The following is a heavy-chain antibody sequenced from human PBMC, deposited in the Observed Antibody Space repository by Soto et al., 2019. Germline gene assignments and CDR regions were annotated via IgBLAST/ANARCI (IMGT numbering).Heavy chain of an antibody. CDR1: GYTFTGYY. Sequence: ASVKVSFKASGYTFTGYYMHWVRQAPGQGLGWMGWINPNSGGTNYAQKFQGRVTMTRDTSISTAYMELSRLRSDDTAVYYCARYSSSSEDWFDPRGQGTLVTVSS. CDR3: ARYSSSSEDWFDP. J-gene: IGHJ5*02. CDR2: INPNSGGT. D-gene: IGHD6-6*01. V-gene: IGHV1-2*02.